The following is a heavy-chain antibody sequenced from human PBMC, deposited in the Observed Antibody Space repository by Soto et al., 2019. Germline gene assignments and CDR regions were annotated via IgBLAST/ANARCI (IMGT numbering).Heavy chain of an antibody. V-gene: IGHV3-49*04. CDR3: TRIKAWLIRRRSRYYGMDV. CDR1: GFTFDAYS. Sequence: PGGSLRLSCAASGFTFDAYSMNWVRQAPGKGLEWVGSIRSTAYGAPTDVAASVKGRFTTSRDDSNGTAYLQMNSLKTEDAAVYYCTRIKAWLIRRRSRYYGMDVWGQGTTVTVS. CDR2: IRSTAYGAPT. D-gene: IGHD6-19*01. J-gene: IGHJ6*02.